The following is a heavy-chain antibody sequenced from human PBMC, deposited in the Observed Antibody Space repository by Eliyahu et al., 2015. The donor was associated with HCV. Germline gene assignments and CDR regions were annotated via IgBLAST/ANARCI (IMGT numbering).Heavy chain of an antibody. Sequence: EVQLVESGGGLVKPGGSLRLSCAASGFTFSKAWMSWVRQAPGKGLEWIGRIKSKTDGVAPDSAAPVKGRFTISRDDSKSTLYLQMNSLKTEDTAVYYCTTGAPGGFDYYLDVWGQGTTVTVSS. CDR3: TTGAPGGFDYYLDV. J-gene: IGHJ6*03. CDR1: GFTFSKAW. CDR2: IKSKTDGVAP. D-gene: IGHD3-10*01. V-gene: IGHV3-15*01.